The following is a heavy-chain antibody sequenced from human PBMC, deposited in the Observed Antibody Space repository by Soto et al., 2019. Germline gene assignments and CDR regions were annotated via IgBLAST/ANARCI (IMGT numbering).Heavy chain of an antibody. CDR2: INHSGST. Sequence: QVQLQQWGAGLLKPSETLSLTCSVYGGSFSGYYWSWIRQPPGKGLEWFGEINHSGSTNYNPSLKSRVTISVDTSKNQFSLKLSSVTAADTAVYYCAGGYSSSWHMYWYFDLWGRGTLVTVSS. CDR1: GGSFSGYY. D-gene: IGHD6-13*01. V-gene: IGHV4-34*01. J-gene: IGHJ2*01. CDR3: AGGYSSSWHMYWYFDL.